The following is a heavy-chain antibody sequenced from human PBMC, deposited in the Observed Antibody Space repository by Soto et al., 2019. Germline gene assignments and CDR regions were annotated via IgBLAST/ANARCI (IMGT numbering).Heavy chain of an antibody. CDR1: GFTFDNHA. V-gene: IGHV3-9*01. D-gene: IGHD3-16*01. Sequence: EVQLVESGGGLVQPGRSLRLSCAASGFTFDNHAMHWVRQAPGKGLEWVSGISWNSDSIVYADSVKGRFIISRDNAKNFLYLQMNSLRAEDTALYYCVKDIGITAYGEFDYWGQGTLVTVSS. CDR2: ISWNSDSI. J-gene: IGHJ4*02. CDR3: VKDIGITAYGEFDY.